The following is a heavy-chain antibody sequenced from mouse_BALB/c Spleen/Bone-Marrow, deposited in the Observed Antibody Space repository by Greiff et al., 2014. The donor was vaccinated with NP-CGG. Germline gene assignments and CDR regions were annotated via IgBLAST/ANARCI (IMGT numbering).Heavy chain of an antibody. CDR1: GYTFTSYI. Sequence: EVQVVESGPELVKPGASVKMSCKASGYTFTSYIMHWVKQKPGQGLEWTGYINPYNDGTKYNEKFKGKATLTSDKSSSTAYMELSSLTSEDSAVYYCARRWLPYAMDYWGQGTSVTVSS. CDR3: ARRWLPYAMDY. J-gene: IGHJ4*01. CDR2: INPYNDGT. V-gene: IGHV1-14*01. D-gene: IGHD2-3*01.